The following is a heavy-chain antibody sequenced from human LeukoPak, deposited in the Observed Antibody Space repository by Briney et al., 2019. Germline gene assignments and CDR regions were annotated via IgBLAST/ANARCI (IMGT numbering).Heavy chain of an antibody. V-gene: IGHV4-59*01. Sequence: KPSETLSLTCTVSGGSISSYCWSWIQQPPGKGLEWIGYIYYSGSTNYNPSLKSRVTISVDTSKNQFSLKLSSVTAADTAVYYCARAAIASFFDYWGQGTLVTVSS. J-gene: IGHJ4*02. CDR1: GGSISSYC. D-gene: IGHD3-3*02. CDR2: IYYSGST. CDR3: ARAAIASFFDY.